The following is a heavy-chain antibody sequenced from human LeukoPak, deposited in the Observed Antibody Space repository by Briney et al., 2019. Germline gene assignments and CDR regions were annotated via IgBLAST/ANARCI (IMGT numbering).Heavy chain of an antibody. CDR2: IKSKTDGGTT. J-gene: IGHJ4*02. CDR1: GFTFSKYG. CDR3: TTELGKVVDY. Sequence: GGSLRLSCATAGFTFSKYGLHWVRQAPGKGLEWVGRIKSKTDGGTTDYAAPVKGRFTISRDDSKNTLYLQMNSLKTEDTAVYYCTTELGKVVDYWGQGTLVTVSS. D-gene: IGHD7-27*01. V-gene: IGHV3-15*01.